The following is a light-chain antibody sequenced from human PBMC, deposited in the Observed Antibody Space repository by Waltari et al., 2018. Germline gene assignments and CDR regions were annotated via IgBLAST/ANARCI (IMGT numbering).Light chain of an antibody. CDR3: QVWDYDTAHLV. Sequence: SYVLTQPPSVSVAPGKTARIAWGGNNLGAKSVHWYQERPGQAPVLIIYYDSVRPSGIPERFSGSNSGNTATLTISRVEAGDEADYYCQVWDYDTAHLVFGGGTTLTVV. CDR1: NLGAKS. J-gene: IGLJ3*02. V-gene: IGLV3-21*04. CDR2: YDS.